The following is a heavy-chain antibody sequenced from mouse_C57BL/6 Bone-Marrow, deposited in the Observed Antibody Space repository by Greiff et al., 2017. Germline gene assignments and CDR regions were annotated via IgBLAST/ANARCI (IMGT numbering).Heavy chain of an antibody. CDR1: GFTFSDYY. CDR2: INYDGSST. V-gene: IGHV5-16*01. D-gene: IGHD1-1*01. J-gene: IGHJ3*01. CDR3: ARGGYYYGSSYDWFAY. Sequence: EVKLMESEGGLVQPGSSMKLSCTASGFTFSDYYMAWVRQVPEKGLEWVAHINYDGSSTYYLDSLKSRFIISRDNAKHMLYLQMSSLKSEDTATYYFARGGYYYGSSYDWFAYWGQGTLVTVSA.